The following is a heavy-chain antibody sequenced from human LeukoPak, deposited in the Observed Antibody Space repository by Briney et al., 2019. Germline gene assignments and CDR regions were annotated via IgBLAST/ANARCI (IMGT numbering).Heavy chain of an antibody. Sequence: GASVKVSCKASGYTFTSYGISWVRQAPGQGLEWMGWISAYNGNTNYAQKLQGRVTMTTDTSTSTAYMELRSLRSDDTAVYYCARGSPYGNCDILTGYPFDYWGQGTLVTVSS. V-gene: IGHV1-18*01. CDR2: ISAYNGNT. J-gene: IGHJ4*02. D-gene: IGHD3-9*01. CDR3: ARGSPYGNCDILTGYPFDY. CDR1: GYTFTSYG.